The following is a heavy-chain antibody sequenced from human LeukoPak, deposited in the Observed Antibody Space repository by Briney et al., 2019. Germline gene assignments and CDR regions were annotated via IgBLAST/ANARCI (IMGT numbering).Heavy chain of an antibody. D-gene: IGHD6-19*01. CDR1: GYTFTGYY. Sequence: ASVKVSCKASGYTFTGYYLHWVRQAPGQGLEWMGWINPHNADTNYAQRFQGRVTMTRDTSISTAYMELSRLRSDDTAVYYCARAFEGRIAVAANYWGQGTLVTVSS. V-gene: IGHV1-2*02. J-gene: IGHJ4*02. CDR3: ARAFEGRIAVAANY. CDR2: INPHNADT.